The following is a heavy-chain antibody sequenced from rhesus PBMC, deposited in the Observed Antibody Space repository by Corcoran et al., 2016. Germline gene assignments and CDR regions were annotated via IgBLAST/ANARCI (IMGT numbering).Heavy chain of an antibody. CDR1: GGSISDSYR. D-gene: IGHD1-44*01. CDR2: IYGSSTRT. CDR3: ARGGEN. Sequence: QVQLQESGPGVVKPSETLSLTCAVSGGSISDSYRWSWLRQPPGKGLEWVGDIYGSSTRTNYHPSLKSRVTISKDTSKNQFSLKLSSVTAADTAVYYCARGGENWGQGVLVTVSS. V-gene: IGHV4S10*01. J-gene: IGHJ4*01.